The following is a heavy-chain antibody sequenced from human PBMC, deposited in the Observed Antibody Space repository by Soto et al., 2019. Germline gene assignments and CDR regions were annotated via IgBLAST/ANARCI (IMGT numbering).Heavy chain of an antibody. CDR3: SRVLRSGYETDSGYFDY. J-gene: IGHJ4*02. CDR2: IWYDGSNK. CDR1: GFTFSSYG. Sequence: HPGGSLRLSCAASGFTFSSYGMHWVRQAPGKGLEWVAVIWYDGSNKYYADSVKGRFTISRDNSKNMLFLQMNSLRAEDTAVYYCSRVLRSGYETDSGYFDYWGQGTLVTVSS. V-gene: IGHV3-33*01. D-gene: IGHD5-12*01.